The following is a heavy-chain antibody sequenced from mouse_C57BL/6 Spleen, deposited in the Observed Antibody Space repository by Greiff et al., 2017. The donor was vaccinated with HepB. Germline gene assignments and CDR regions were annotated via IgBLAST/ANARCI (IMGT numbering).Heavy chain of an antibody. CDR2: IYPGDGDT. CDR3: ARGKELGMLAS. Sequence: VQLQQSGPELVKPGASVKISCKASGYAFSSSWMNWVKQRPGKGLEWIGRIYPGDGDTNYNGKFKGKATLTADKSSSTAYMQRSSLTSEDSAVYFCARGKELGMLASWGQGTRVTVAA. J-gene: IGHJ3*01. D-gene: IGHD4-1*01. CDR1: GYAFSSSW. V-gene: IGHV1-82*01.